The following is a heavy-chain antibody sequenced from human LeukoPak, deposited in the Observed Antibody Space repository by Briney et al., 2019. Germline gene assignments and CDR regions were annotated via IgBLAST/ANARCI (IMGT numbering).Heavy chain of an antibody. D-gene: IGHD3-10*01. CDR2: ISWDGGST. CDR1: GFTFDDYT. V-gene: IGHV3-43*01. CDR3: AKVSGSGSYGPFDY. Sequence: GGSLRLSCAASGFTFDDYTMHWVRQAPGKGLEWVSLISWDGGSTYYADSVKGRFTISRDNSKNSLYLQMNSLRAEGTALYYCAKVSGSGSYGPFDYWGQGTLVTVSS. J-gene: IGHJ4*02.